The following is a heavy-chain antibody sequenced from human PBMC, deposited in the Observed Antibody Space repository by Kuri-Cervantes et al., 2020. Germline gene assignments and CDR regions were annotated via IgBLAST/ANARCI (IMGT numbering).Heavy chain of an antibody. J-gene: IGHJ3*02. CDR3: ARFSDAFDI. D-gene: IGHD3-3*01. CDR2: IYHSGST. V-gene: IGHV4-38-2*02. Sequence: SETLSLTCNVSGVSIDFYYWSWIRQPPGKGLEWIGSIYHSGSTYYNPSLKSRVTISVDTSKNQFSLKLSSVTAADTAVYYCARFSDAFDIWGQGTMVTVSS. CDR1: GVSIDFYY.